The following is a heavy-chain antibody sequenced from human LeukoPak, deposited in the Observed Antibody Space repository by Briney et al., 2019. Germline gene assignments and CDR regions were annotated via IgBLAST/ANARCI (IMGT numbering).Heavy chain of an antibody. CDR2: INPNSGGT. Sequence: GASVKVSCNASGYTFTGYYMHWVRQAPGQGLEWMGWINPNSGGTNYAQKFQGRVTITADESTSTAYMELSSLRSEDTAVYYCARDSEDIVALDYWGQGTLVTVSS. CDR3: ARDSEDIVALDY. V-gene: IGHV1-2*02. D-gene: IGHD5-12*01. J-gene: IGHJ4*02. CDR1: GYTFTGYY.